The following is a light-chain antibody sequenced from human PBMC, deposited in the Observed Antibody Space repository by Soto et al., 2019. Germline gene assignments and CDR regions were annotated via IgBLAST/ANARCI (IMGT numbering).Light chain of an antibody. CDR1: QTISSW. V-gene: IGKV1-5*03. CDR3: QHYNSYSEA. Sequence: DIQMTQSPSTPSASVGDRVTIPCPASQTISSWLAWYQQKPGKAPKLLIYKASTLKSGVPSRFSGSRSGTEFTLTISSLQPDDFATYYCQHYNSYSEAFGQGTKVDIK. CDR2: KAS. J-gene: IGKJ1*01.